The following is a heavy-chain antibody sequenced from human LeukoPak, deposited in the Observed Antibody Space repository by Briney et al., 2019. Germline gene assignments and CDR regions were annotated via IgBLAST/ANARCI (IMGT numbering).Heavy chain of an antibody. D-gene: IGHD2-8*01. V-gene: IGHV3-7*01. CDR2: IKQEGSEK. J-gene: IGHJ3*02. CDR3: ARSGKWWRGAFDI. Sequence: GGSLRLSCAASGFTFSSYWMSWVRQAPGKGLEWVANIKQEGSEKYYVDSVKGRFTISRDNAKNSLYLQMNSLRAEDTAVYYCARSGKWWRGAFDIWGQGTMVTVSS. CDR1: GFTFSSYW.